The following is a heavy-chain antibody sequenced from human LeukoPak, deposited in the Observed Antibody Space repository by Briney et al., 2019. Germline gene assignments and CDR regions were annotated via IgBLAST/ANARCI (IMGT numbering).Heavy chain of an antibody. V-gene: IGHV4-4*07. D-gene: IGHD5-18*01. CDR2: AHSDGTT. CDR1: GASISTYH. CDR3: ARDGLYTYGYSYFDY. J-gene: IGHJ4*02. Sequence: SETLSLTCIVSGASISTYHWSWLRQSAEKGLEWIGRAHSDGTTNYNPSIKSRVTMSIDTSKNQLSLKLTSVTAADAAVYYCARDGLYTYGYSYFDYWGQGTLVTVSS.